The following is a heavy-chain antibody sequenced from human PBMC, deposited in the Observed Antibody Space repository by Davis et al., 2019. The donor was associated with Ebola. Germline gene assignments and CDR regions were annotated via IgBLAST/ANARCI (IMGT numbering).Heavy chain of an antibody. CDR3: VRNSSGFGHFDH. CDR2: LYYTGSP. J-gene: IGHJ4*02. CDR1: GGSVSSSSHY. Sequence: PGGSLRLSCSVSGGSVSSSSHYWGWIRQPPGKGLEWVASLYYTGSPYYNPSLRSRITLSSDTTNNQFSLKMDSITAADTAVYFCVRNSSGFGHFDHWGPGILVTVSS. D-gene: IGHD3-22*01. V-gene: IGHV4-39*07.